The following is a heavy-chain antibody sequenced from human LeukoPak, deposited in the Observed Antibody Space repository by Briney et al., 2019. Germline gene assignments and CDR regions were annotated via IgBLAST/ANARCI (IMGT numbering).Heavy chain of an antibody. Sequence: SETLSLTCAVYGGSFSGYYWSWIRQPPGKGLEWIGEINHSGSTNYNPSLKCRVTISVDTSKNQFSLKLSSVAAADTAVYYCASRARSGYFENWLAPWGQGTLVTVSS. D-gene: IGHD3-3*01. CDR2: INHSGST. J-gene: IGHJ5*02. CDR3: ASRARSGYFENWLAP. V-gene: IGHV4-34*01. CDR1: GGSFSGYY.